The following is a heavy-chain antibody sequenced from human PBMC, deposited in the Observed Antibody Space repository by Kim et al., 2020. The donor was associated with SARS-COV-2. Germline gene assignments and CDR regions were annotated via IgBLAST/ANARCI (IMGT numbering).Heavy chain of an antibody. CDR2: INKDGTEK. Sequence: GGSLRLSCAASAFSFTDYWMSWVRQAPGKGLEWVANINKDGTEKYHVDSVRGRFTISRDNGKNSLYLQMDSLRAEDAAVYYCARAEGQCSSSSCYFDSWGRGALVAVAA. V-gene: IGHV3-7*01. CDR1: AFSFTDYW. CDR3: ARAEGQCSSSSCYFDS. D-gene: IGHD2-2*01. J-gene: IGHJ4*02.